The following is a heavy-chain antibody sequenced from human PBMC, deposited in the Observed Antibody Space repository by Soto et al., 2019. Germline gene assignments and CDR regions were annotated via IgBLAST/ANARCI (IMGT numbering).Heavy chain of an antibody. CDR2: VSDDGSNK. V-gene: IGHV3-30*09. CDR1: GFSVGNYA. D-gene: IGHD2-21*02. J-gene: IGHJ4*02. Sequence: GGSLRLSCAASGFSVGNYAMHLVRQAPGSGLEWVALVSDDGSNKHSADSMKGRFATSRDHSEKTLFLQMNSVPAEDTSVYSCGRDRVFGIVVATAKDFWCPGTLVTVS. CDR3: GRDRVFGIVVATAKDF.